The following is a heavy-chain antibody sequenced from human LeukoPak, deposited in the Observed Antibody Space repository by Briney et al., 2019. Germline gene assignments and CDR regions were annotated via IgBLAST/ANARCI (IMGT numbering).Heavy chain of an antibody. D-gene: IGHD3-10*01. CDR1: GFTVSSSY. V-gene: IGHV3-64D*06. Sequence: GGSLRLSCAASGFTVSSSYVSWVRQAPGKGLEYVSGIGGDAFSAFYGDSMKDRVTISRDNSKSTVHLQMTSLRVEDTAVYFCVRDVDYYASGSYLGYFDYWGQGTLVTVSS. CDR2: IGGDAFSA. J-gene: IGHJ4*02. CDR3: VRDVDYYASGSYLGYFDY.